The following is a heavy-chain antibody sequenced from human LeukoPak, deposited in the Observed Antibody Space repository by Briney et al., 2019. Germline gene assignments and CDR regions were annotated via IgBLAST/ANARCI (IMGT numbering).Heavy chain of an antibody. V-gene: IGHV4-34*01. J-gene: IGHJ4*02. Sequence: SETLSLTCTVYGGSFSGYYWSWIRQPPGKGLEWIGEINHSGSTNYNPSLKSRVTISVDTSKNQFSLKLSSVTAADTAVYYCAIASEYYFDYWGQGTLVTVSS. CDR2: INHSGST. CDR3: AIASEYYFDY. D-gene: IGHD3-10*01. CDR1: GGSFSGYY.